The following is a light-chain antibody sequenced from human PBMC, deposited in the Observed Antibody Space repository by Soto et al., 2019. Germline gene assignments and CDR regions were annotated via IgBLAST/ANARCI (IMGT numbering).Light chain of an antibody. CDR3: QQYHSYPVT. J-gene: IGKJ1*01. V-gene: IGKV1-5*03. CDR2: KTS. Sequence: DIQMTQSPSTLSASVGDRVTITCRASQSINGWLAWFQQKPGKAPKLLIYKTSSLEGGVPSRFSGSGSGTEFTLTISSLQPEDFATYHCQQYHSYPVTFGLGTKVDIK. CDR1: QSINGW.